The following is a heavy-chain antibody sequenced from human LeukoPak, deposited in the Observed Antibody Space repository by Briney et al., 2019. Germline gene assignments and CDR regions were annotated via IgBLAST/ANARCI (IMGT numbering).Heavy chain of an antibody. D-gene: IGHD3-3*01. Sequence: GGSLRLSCTASGFTFGDHSMSWFRQAPGKGPDWVGFCRSKAHGGTIQYAASVGGRFTISRDDSKNIVYLQMNSLKTEDTAVYYCARNPYYDFCCFDYWGQGTLATVPS. CDR1: GFTFGDHS. V-gene: IGHV3-49*03. CDR2: CRSKAHGGTI. J-gene: IGHJ4*02. CDR3: ARNPYYDFCCFDY.